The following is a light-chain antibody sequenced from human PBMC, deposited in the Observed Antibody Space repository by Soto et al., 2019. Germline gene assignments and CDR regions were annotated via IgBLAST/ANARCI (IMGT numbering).Light chain of an antibody. CDR1: SSDVGSYNL. CDR3: CSYAGSSTIVV. Sequence: QSALTQPASVSGSPGQSITISCTGPSSDVGSYNLVSWYQQHPGKAPKLMIYEVSKRPSGVSNRFSRSKSGNTASLTISGLQAEDEADDYCCSYAGSSTIVVFGGGTKLTVL. V-gene: IGLV2-23*02. CDR2: EVS. J-gene: IGLJ2*01.